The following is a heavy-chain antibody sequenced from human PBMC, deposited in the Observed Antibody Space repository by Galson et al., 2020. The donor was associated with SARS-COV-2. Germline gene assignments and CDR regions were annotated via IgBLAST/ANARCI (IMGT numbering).Heavy chain of an antibody. Sequence: SETLSLTCIVSGGSIRSSNYYWGWIRQPPGKGLEWIGSIYNTGSTHYSPSLQSRVTISVDTSKNQFSLILSSVTAADTAMYYWARDGTSSCWYNWFDPWGQGALGTVSS. CDR2: IYNTGST. V-gene: IGHV4-39*07. D-gene: IGHD6-19*01. CDR3: ARDGTSSCWYNWFDP. J-gene: IGHJ5*02. CDR1: GGSIRSSNYY.